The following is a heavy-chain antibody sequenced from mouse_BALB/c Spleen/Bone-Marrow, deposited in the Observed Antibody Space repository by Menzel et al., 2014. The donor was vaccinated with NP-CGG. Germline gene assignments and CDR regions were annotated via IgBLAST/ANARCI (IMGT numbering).Heavy chain of an antibody. J-gene: IGHJ2*01. Sequence: EVKLVESGGDLVKPGGSLKLSCAASGFTFSNYGMPWVRQTPDKRLEWVATISSVGSYTYYPDSVKGRFTISRDNAKNTLFLQMSSLKSEDTAMYYCARRGTGTGSYYFDYWGQGTTLTVSS. V-gene: IGHV5-6*02. CDR2: ISSVGSYT. CDR3: ARRGTGTGSYYFDY. CDR1: GFTFSNYG. D-gene: IGHD4-1*01.